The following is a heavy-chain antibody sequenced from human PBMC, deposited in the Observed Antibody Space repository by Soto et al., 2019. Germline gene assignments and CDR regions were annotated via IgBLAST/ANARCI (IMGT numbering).Heavy chain of an antibody. V-gene: IGHV4-4*02. D-gene: IGHD3-10*01. CDR3: AREKGAGTYMGSDY. J-gene: IGHJ4*02. CDR2: IYHYGGT. Sequence: QVQLQESGPGLVEPSGTLSLTCGVSGGSISTHNWWSWVRQSPGRGLEWIGEIYHYGGTNYNPSLKSRVTMSVDKSKNQFSLELTSVTAADTAVYYCAREKGAGTYMGSDYWGQGTLVTVSS. CDR1: GGSISTHNW.